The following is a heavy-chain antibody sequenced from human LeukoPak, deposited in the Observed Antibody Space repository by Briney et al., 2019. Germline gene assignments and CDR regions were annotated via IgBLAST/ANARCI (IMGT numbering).Heavy chain of an antibody. J-gene: IGHJ4*02. V-gene: IGHV4-59*01. CDR1: SGSITTYY. Sequence: SETLSLTCSISSGSITTYYWSWIRQPPGKGLEWIGYVYYSGSTTYNPSLQSRVTMSADTSKNQFSLKLSSVTAADTAVYYCAGSEGYNSFDFWGQGTLVTVSS. CDR3: AGSEGYNSFDF. CDR2: VYYSGST. D-gene: IGHD5-24*01.